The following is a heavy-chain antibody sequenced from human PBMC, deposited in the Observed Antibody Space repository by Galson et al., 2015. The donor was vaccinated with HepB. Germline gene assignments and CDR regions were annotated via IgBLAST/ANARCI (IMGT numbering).Heavy chain of an antibody. J-gene: IGHJ6*02. V-gene: IGHV3-30*04. CDR3: ARVLGSSWWGNYYYYGMDV. CDR2: ISYDGSNK. CDR1: GFTFSSYA. Sequence: SLRLSCAASGFTFSSYAMHWVRQAPGKGLEWVAVISYDGSNKYYADSVKGRFTISRDNSKNTLYLQMNSLRAEDTAVYYCARVLGSSWWGNYYYYGMDVWGQGTTVTVSS. D-gene: IGHD6-13*01.